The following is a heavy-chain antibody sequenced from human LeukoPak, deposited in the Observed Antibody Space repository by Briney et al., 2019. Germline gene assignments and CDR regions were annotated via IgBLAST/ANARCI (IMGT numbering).Heavy chain of an antibody. CDR1: GGSISSSSYY. D-gene: IGHD3-22*01. J-gene: IGHJ4*02. V-gene: IGHV4-39*01. CDR2: IYYSGST. Sequence: SETLSLTCTVSGGSISSSSYYWGWIRQPPGKGLEWIGSIYYSGSTYYNPSLKSRVTISVDTSKNQFSLKPSSVTAADTAVYYCASRNYYDSSGYSRVDYWGQGTLVTVSS. CDR3: ASRNYYDSSGYSRVDY.